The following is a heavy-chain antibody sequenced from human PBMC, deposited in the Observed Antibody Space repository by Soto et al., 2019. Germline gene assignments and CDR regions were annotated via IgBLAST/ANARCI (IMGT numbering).Heavy chain of an antibody. Sequence: GGSLRLSCAASGFTFSSYEMNWVRQAPGKGLEWVSYLSSIGNTIYYADSVKGRFTISRDNAKNSLYLQMDSLGAEDTAVYYCALSLAYCGGDCYSDYWGQGTLVTVSS. CDR1: GFTFSSYE. D-gene: IGHD2-21*02. CDR2: LSSIGNTI. V-gene: IGHV3-48*03. CDR3: ALSLAYCGGDCYSDY. J-gene: IGHJ4*02.